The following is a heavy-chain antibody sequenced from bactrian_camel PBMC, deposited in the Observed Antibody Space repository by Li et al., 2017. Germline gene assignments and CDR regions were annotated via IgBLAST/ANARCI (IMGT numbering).Heavy chain of an antibody. CDR3: AAAVGWICRLSSQQYAY. Sequence: VQLVESGGGSVQAGGSLRLSCAASGSDFNPNYMVVGWFRQGQGKAREGVAAIYTAGDHAYSADSVKGRFKISHGADKNSVYLEMNNLTPEDTAVYYCAAAVGWICRLSSQQYAYWGPGTQVTVS. D-gene: IGHD5*01. CDR1: GSDFNPNY. J-gene: IGHJ4*01. CDR2: IYTAGDHA. V-gene: IGHV3S40*01.